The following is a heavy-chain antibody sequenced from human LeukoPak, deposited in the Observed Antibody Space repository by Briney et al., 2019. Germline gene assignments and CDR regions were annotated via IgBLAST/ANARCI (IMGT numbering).Heavy chain of an antibody. CDR2: IKQDGSEK. Sequence: GGSLRLSCAASGFTFSSYWMSWVRQAPGKGLEWVANIKQDGSEKYYVDSVKGRFTISRDNAKNSLYLQMKSLRAEDTAVYYCARDRSKIAVAGMSYWGQGTLVTVSS. CDR1: GFTFSSYW. CDR3: ARDRSKIAVAGMSY. V-gene: IGHV3-7*01. D-gene: IGHD6-19*01. J-gene: IGHJ4*02.